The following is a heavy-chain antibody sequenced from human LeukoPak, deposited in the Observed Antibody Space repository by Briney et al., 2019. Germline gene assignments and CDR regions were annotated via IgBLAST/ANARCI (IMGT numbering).Heavy chain of an antibody. J-gene: IGHJ6*03. CDR3: ARADSSIAARLSRSSIFNYYYYMDV. CDR2: IKQDGSEK. D-gene: IGHD6-6*01. V-gene: IGHV3-7*01. CDR1: EFTFISYW. Sequence: GGSLRLSCAASEFTFISYWMTWVRQAPGKGLEWVANIKQDGSEKYYVDSVKGRFTISRDNAKNSLYLQMNSLRAEDTAVYYCARADSSIAARLSRSSIFNYYYYMDVWGKGTTVTVSS.